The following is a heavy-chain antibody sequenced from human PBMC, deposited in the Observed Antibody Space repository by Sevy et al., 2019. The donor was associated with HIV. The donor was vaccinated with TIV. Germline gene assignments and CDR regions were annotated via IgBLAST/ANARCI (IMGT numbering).Heavy chain of an antibody. Sequence: SETLSLTCAVYGGSFSGYYWSWIRQPPGKGLEWIGEINHGGSTTYSPSLKSRVTISLDTSKNQFSRKLSSVTAADTAVYYWARSSSDFGVVIIGPSVKYNWFDPWGQGTLVTVSS. CDR1: GGSFSGYY. CDR3: ARSSSDFGVVIIGPSVKYNWFDP. D-gene: IGHD3-3*01. CDR2: INHGGST. J-gene: IGHJ5*02. V-gene: IGHV4-34*01.